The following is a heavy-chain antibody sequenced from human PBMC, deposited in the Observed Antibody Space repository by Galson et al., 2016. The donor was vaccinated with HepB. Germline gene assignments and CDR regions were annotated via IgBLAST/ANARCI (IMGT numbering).Heavy chain of an antibody. CDR1: GDSISNVGHH. D-gene: IGHD6-13*01. CDR2: IHSSGTS. Sequence: SETLSLTCTVSGDSISNVGHHWGWFRQSPEMGLEYIGSIHSSGTSYYNPSLTSRVTVSADMSRNQFFLSLTSVTAADTAIYYCVRLGTAAAVANRRGSIYWGQGTRVTVSS. J-gene: IGHJ4*02. CDR3: VRLGTAAAVANRRGSIY. V-gene: IGHV4-39*01.